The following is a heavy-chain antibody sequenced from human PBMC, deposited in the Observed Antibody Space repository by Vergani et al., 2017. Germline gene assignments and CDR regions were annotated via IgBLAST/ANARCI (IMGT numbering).Heavy chain of an antibody. D-gene: IGHD5-18*01. Sequence: EVQLVESGGGLVQPGRSLRLSCTGSGFTFGDYAMSWFRQAPGKGLEWVGFIRSKAYGGTTEYAASVRGRFTISRDDSKSIVYLQMNSLKTEDTAVYYCTRAWIQLWLDSSGSYTPQYFDYWGQGTLVTVSS. CDR3: TRAWIQLWLDSSGSYTPQYFDY. CDR1: GFTFGDYA. CDR2: IRSKAYGGTT. J-gene: IGHJ4*02. V-gene: IGHV3-49*03.